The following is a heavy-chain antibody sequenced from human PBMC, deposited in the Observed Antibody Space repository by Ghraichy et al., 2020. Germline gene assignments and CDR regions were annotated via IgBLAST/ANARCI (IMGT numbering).Heavy chain of an antibody. CDR2: ISGSGYST. CDR3: AKEGATYLDPFAD. V-gene: IGHV3-23*01. Sequence: GGSLRLSCAASGFTFNKYAMSWVRQAPGKGMGWVSAISGSGYSTYYADSVKGRFTMSRDNSKNTLYLQMNSLRAEDTAVYFCAKEGATYLDPFADWGQGTLVTVSS. CDR1: GFTFNKYA. J-gene: IGHJ4*02. D-gene: IGHD4/OR15-4a*01.